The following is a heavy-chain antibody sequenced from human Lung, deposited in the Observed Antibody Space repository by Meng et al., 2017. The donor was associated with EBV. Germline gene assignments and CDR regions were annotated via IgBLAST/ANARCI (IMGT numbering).Heavy chain of an antibody. D-gene: IGHD2-15*01. V-gene: IGHV7-4-1*02. J-gene: IGHJ4*02. CDR1: GYTFTNYA. Sequence: QLAHVWSALKKPGSSVTVSCKASGYTFTNYAMNWVRQALGQGLEWMGWINTNTGNPTYAQGFTGRFVFSLDTSVSTAYLQISSLKAADTAVYYCARLYCSGGSCYTIDYWGQGTLVTVSS. CDR3: ARLYCSGGSCYTIDY. CDR2: INTNTGNP.